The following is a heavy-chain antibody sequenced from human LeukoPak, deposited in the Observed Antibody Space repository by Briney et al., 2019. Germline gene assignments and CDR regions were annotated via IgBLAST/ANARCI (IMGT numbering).Heavy chain of an antibody. CDR1: GSSLSGLS. Sequence: ASVKVSCTVSGSSLSGLSMHWVRHSPPKGLEWLGGFHPEDDEIVYARNFQGRVTMTEDTSTDTAYMEVRSLRSEDTAVYYCARGPPRPTYIVILGENWFDPWGQGTLVTVSS. CDR2: FHPEDDEI. V-gene: IGHV1-24*01. D-gene: IGHD2/OR15-2a*01. J-gene: IGHJ5*02. CDR3: ARGPPRPTYIVILGENWFDP.